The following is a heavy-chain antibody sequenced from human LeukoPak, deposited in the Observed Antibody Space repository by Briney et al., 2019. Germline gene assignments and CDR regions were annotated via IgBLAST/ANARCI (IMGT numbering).Heavy chain of an antibody. D-gene: IGHD3-22*01. J-gene: IGHJ4*02. CDR1: GFTFSSYS. V-gene: IGHV3-48*01. CDR3: ANADWYDSSGPITTPFDY. CDR2: ISSSSSGTT. Sequence: GGSLRLSCAASGFTFSSYSMYWVRQAPGKGLEWISYISSSSSGTTYYADSVKGRFTISRDNARSSLYLQMNSVRVEDTAVYYCANADWYDSSGPITTPFDYWGQGTLVTVSS.